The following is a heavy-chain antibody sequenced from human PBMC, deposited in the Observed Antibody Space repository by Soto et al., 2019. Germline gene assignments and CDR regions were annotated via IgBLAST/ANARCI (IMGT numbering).Heavy chain of an antibody. D-gene: IGHD2-15*01. V-gene: IGHV1-18*01. CDR1: GYTLTSYG. CDR3: AREYCSGGSCYGGDY. J-gene: IGHJ4*02. CDR2: ISTYNSDT. Sequence: ASVKVSCKASGYTLTSYGISWVRQAPGQGLEWMGWISTYNSDTKYAHKFQDRVTMTTDTSTSIAYMEPRSLRSDDTAVYYCAREYCSGGSCYGGDYWGQGTLVTVSS.